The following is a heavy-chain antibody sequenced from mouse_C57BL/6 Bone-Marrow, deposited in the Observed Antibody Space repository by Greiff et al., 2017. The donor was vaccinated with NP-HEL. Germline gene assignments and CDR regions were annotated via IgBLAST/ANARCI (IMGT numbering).Heavy chain of an antibody. Sequence: QVQLQQPGAELVKPGASVKLSCKASGYTFTSYWMQWVKQRPGQGLEWIGEIDPSDSYTNYNQKFKGKATLTVDTSSSTAYMQLSSLTSEDSAVYYCARWTYYSNYWGQGTSVTVSS. CDR1: GYTFTSYW. D-gene: IGHD2-5*01. CDR2: IDPSDSYT. V-gene: IGHV1-50*01. CDR3: ARWTYYSNY. J-gene: IGHJ4*01.